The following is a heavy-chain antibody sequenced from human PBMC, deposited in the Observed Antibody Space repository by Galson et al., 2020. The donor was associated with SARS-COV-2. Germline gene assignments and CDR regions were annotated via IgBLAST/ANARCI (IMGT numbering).Heavy chain of an antibody. CDR3: ARPGIAAGGTFYGWFDP. CDR2: IFYSGTT. CDR1: GGSVSSGDYY. D-gene: IGHD6-13*01. V-gene: IGHV4-39*07. Sequence: SETLSLTCTVSGGSVSSGDYYWGWIRQPPGKGLEWIGTIFYSGTTFYNPSLKSRLTMSVDTSKNQFSLRLSSVTAADTAVYYCARPGIAAGGTFYGWFDPWGQGTLVTVSS. J-gene: IGHJ5*02.